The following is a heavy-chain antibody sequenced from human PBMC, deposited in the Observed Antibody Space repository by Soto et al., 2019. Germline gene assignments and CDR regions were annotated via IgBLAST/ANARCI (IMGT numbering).Heavy chain of an antibody. CDR1: GFTVSNNH. V-gene: IGHV3-66*01. CDR3: TIEGYRYGILIGIDS. D-gene: IGHD5-18*01. CDR2: IFTSGTT. Sequence: EVQLVESGGGLVQPGGSLRLSCAASGFTVSNNHLSWVRQAPGKGLEWVSVIFTSGTTFYAESVKGRFTISRDTSKNTVSLQMNSLRVEDTGLYYCTIEGYRYGILIGIDSWGQGALVSVSS. J-gene: IGHJ4*02.